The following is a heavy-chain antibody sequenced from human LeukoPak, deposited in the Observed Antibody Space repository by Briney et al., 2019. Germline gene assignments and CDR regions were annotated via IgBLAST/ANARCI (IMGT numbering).Heavy chain of an antibody. CDR2: IYGGGTT. J-gene: IGHJ4*02. CDR3: ARDSIAAAVDY. CDR1: GVTVSRNY. D-gene: IGHD6-13*01. Sequence: GGSLRLSCAASGVTVSRNYMTWVRQAPGKGLKWVSIIYGGGTTDYADSVKGRFTISRDNAKNSLYLQMNSLRAEDTAVYYCARDSIAAAVDYWGQGTLVTVSS. V-gene: IGHV3-53*01.